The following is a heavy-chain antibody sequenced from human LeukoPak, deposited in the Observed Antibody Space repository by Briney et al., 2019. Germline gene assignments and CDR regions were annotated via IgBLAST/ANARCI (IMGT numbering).Heavy chain of an antibody. V-gene: IGHV3-23*01. J-gene: IGHJ3*02. CDR2: ISGSGSST. D-gene: IGHD4-17*01. CDR3: AKVLYGDFDAFDM. CDR1: GFTFSSYG. Sequence: GGSLRLSCAASGFTFSSYGMSWVRQAPGTGLEWVSLISGSGSSTYYADSVKGRFTISRDNSKNTLYLQMNSLRAEDTAVYYCAKVLYGDFDAFDMWGQGTKVTVSS.